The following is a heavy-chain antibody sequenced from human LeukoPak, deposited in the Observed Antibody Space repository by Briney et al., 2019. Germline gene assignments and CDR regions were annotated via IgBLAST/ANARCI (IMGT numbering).Heavy chain of an antibody. J-gene: IGHJ4*02. CDR2: ISGDGGST. CDR3: ARDSGDYYDSSGYPFDY. Sequence: GGSLRLSCAASGFTFDDYAMHWVRQAPGKGLEWVSLISGDGGSTYYADSVKGRFTISRDNAKNSLYLQMNSLRAEDTAVYYCARDSGDYYDSSGYPFDYWGQGTLVT. V-gene: IGHV3-43*02. CDR1: GFTFDDYA. D-gene: IGHD3-22*01.